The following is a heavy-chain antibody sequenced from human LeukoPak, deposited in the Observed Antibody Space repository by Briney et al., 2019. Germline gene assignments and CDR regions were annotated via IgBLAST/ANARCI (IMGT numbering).Heavy chain of an antibody. CDR3: ARDGSGSFGSYNWFDP. Sequence: SETLSLTCTVSGGSVSSGSYYWSWIRQPPGKGLEWIGYIYYSGSTNYNPSLKSRVTISVDTSKNQFSLKLSSVTAADTAVYYCARDGSGSFGSYNWFDPWGQGTLVTVSS. CDR1: GGSVSSGSYY. J-gene: IGHJ5*02. V-gene: IGHV4-61*01. D-gene: IGHD3-10*01. CDR2: IYYSGST.